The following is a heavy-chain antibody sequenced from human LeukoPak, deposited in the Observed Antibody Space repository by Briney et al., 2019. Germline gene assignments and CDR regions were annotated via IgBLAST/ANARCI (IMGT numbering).Heavy chain of an antibody. CDR2: IKSDGSNS. J-gene: IGHJ4*02. Sequence: GESLKISCAASGFTFSTYWMHWVRQAPGTGLVWVSRIKSDGSNSNYADCVKGRFTISRDNAKNTLYLQMNSLRAEDTAVYHCVRVGGRSSIGGDCWGQGTLVTVSS. V-gene: IGHV3-74*01. CDR3: VRVGGRSSIGGDC. D-gene: IGHD3-10*01. CDR1: GFTFSTYW.